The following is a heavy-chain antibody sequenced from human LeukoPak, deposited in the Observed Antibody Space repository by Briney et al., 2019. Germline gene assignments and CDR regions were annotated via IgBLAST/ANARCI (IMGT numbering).Heavy chain of an antibody. V-gene: IGHV3-11*06. CDR2: IGISSGNT. Sequence: PGGSLRLSCAASGFPFSAYSMNWVRQAPGKGLEWISYIGISSGNTKYADSVKGRFTISGDNAKNSLYLQTNSLRVEDTAVYYCARDHNYAFDNWGQGTLVTVSS. CDR1: GFPFSAYS. CDR3: ARDHNYAFDN. J-gene: IGHJ4*02. D-gene: IGHD1-1*01.